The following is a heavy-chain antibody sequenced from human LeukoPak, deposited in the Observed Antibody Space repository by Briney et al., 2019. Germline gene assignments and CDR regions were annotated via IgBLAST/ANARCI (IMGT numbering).Heavy chain of an antibody. CDR1: GYTFTSYG. J-gene: IGHJ4*02. CDR3: ARDGPKTYYYDSSGYTFDY. CDR2: ISAYNGNT. V-gene: IGHV1-18*01. D-gene: IGHD3-22*01. Sequence: GASVKVSCXASGYTFTSYGISWVRQAPGQGLEWMGWISAYNGNTNYAQKLQGRVTMPTDTSTSTAYMELRSLRSDDTAVYYCARDGPKTYYYDSSGYTFDYWGQGTLVTVSS.